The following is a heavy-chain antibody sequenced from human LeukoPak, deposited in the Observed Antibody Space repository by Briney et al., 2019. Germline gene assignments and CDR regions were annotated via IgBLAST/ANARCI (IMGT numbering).Heavy chain of an antibody. D-gene: IGHD1-26*01. CDR3: ARDPVRRRVGDDVGDY. Sequence: SVKVSCKASGGTFSSYAISWVRQAPGQGLEWMGGIIPIFGTANYAQKFQGRVTITTDESTSTAYMELSSLRSEDTAVYYCARDPVRRRVGDDVGDYWGQGTLVTVSS. J-gene: IGHJ4*02. CDR1: GGTFSSYA. CDR2: IIPIFGTA. V-gene: IGHV1-69*05.